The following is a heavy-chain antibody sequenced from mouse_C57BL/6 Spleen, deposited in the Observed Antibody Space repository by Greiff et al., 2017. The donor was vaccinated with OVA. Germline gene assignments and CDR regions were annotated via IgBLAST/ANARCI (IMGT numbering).Heavy chain of an antibody. CDR1: GYSITSGYY. Sequence: EVKLEESGPGLVKPSQSLSLTCSVTGYSITSGYYWNWIRQFPGNKLEWMGYISYDGSNNYNPSLKNRISSTRDTSKNQFFLKLNAVTTEDTATYYCASNWEFDYWGQGTTLTVSS. V-gene: IGHV3-6*01. CDR3: ASNWEFDY. CDR2: ISYDGSN. J-gene: IGHJ2*01. D-gene: IGHD4-1*02.